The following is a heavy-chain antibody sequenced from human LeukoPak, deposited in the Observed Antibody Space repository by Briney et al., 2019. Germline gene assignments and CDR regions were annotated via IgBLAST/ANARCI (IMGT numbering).Heavy chain of an antibody. CDR1: GFTFSTYA. CDR3: AKNRATGMAFYDY. Sequence: GGSLRLSCAASGFTFSTYAMNWVRQAPGKGLEWLSAISGDGVYIYYSESVKGRFTNSRDNSKSTLYLQMSNLRAEDTAVYYCAKNRATGMAFYDYWGQGIQVTISS. J-gene: IGHJ4*02. D-gene: IGHD5-18*01. CDR2: ISGDGVYI. V-gene: IGHV3-23*01.